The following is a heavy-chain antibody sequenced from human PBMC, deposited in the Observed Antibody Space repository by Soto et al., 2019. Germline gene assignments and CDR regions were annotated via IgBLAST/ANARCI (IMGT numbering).Heavy chain of an antibody. D-gene: IGHD2-21*02. Sequence: GASGKVFPQGFLITITYYFIQLVRPAPGQRLEWMGWINAGNGNTKYSQKFQGRVTITRDTSASTAYMELSSLRSEDTAVYYCVRSMVVVTALDYWGQGTLVTVFS. CDR3: VRSMVVVTALDY. J-gene: IGHJ4*02. CDR2: INAGNGNT. V-gene: IGHV1-3*01. CDR1: ITITYYF.